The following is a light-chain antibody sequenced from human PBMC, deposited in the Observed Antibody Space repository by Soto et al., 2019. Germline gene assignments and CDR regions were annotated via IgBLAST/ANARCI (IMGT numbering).Light chain of an antibody. V-gene: IGKV1-27*01. CDR2: AAS. CDR3: QKYNIVPLP. CDR1: QGISNY. Sequence: DIQMTQSPSSLSASVGDRVTITCRASQGISNYLAWYQQKPGKVPKLLIYAASTLQAGVPSRFSGTGSGTDFTLTISRLQHEYVATYYCQKYNIVPLPFGGGTKVEIK. J-gene: IGKJ4*01.